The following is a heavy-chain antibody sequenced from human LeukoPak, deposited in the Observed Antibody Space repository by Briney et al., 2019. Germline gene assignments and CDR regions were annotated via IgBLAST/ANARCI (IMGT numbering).Heavy chain of an antibody. J-gene: IGHJ4*02. Sequence: SQTLSLTCAISGDSGSSNSAAWDWIGQSPSRGLEWLGRTYYRSKWYNDYAVSVKSRITINPDTSKNQFSLQLNSVTPEDTAVYYCARERYYDYVWGSYRPFTFFDYWGQGTLVTVSS. CDR2: TYYRSKWYN. D-gene: IGHD3-16*02. V-gene: IGHV6-1*01. CDR3: ARERYYDYVWGSYRPFTFFDY. CDR1: GDSGSSNSAA.